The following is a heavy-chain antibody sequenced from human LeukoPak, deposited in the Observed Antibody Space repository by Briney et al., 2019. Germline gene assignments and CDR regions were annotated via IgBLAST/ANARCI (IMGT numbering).Heavy chain of an antibody. CDR3: AREVPFQPGNYYYMDV. D-gene: IGHD1-14*01. J-gene: IGHJ6*03. CDR1: GGSISSGSYY. Sequence: PSQTLSLTCTVSGGSISSGSYYWNWIRQPAGKGLEWIGRIYTSGSTDYNPSLKSRVAISVDTSKNQFSLNLSSVTPADTAVYYCAREVPFQPGNYYYMDVWGKGTTVTVSS. V-gene: IGHV4-61*02. CDR2: IYTSGST.